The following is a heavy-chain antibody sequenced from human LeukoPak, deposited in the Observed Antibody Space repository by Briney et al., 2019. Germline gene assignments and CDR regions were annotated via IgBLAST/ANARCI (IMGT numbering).Heavy chain of an antibody. CDR2: IYTSGST. CDR1: GGSISSGSYY. J-gene: IGHJ4*02. D-gene: IGHD3-22*01. CDR3: ARAWPDSSGYPYYFDY. V-gene: IGHV4-61*02. Sequence: SETLSLTCTVSGGSISSGSYYWSWIRQPAGKGLEWIGRIYTSGSTNYNPSLKSRVTISVDTSKNQFSLKLSSVTAADTAVYYCARAWPDSSGYPYYFDYWGQGTLVTVSS.